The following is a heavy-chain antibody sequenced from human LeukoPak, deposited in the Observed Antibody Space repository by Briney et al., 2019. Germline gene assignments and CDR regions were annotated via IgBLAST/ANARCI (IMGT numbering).Heavy chain of an antibody. Sequence: PSETLSLTCTVSGGSISSYYWSWIRQPPGKGLEWIGYIYYSGSTNYNPSLKSRVTISVDTSKNQFSLKLSSVTAADTAVYYCARDLKEYGSSLDAFDIWGQGTMVTVSS. V-gene: IGHV4-59*01. D-gene: IGHD6-6*01. J-gene: IGHJ3*02. CDR2: IYYSGST. CDR1: GGSISSYY. CDR3: ARDLKEYGSSLDAFDI.